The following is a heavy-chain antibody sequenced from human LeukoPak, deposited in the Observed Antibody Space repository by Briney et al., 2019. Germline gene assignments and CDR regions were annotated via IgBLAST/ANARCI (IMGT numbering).Heavy chain of an antibody. D-gene: IGHD6-25*01. CDR3: VRANSGGCSDDFLDY. CDR2: IRSKTYRGAT. CDR1: GFIFGDYT. J-gene: IGHJ4*02. Sequence: GGSLRLSCTTSGFIFGDYTMNWVRQAPGKGLEWVGFIRSKTYRGATDYAASVKGRFTISRDDSSGATYLQMNSLETEDTAVYYCVRANSGGCSDDFLDYWGRGTLLTVSS. V-gene: IGHV3-49*04.